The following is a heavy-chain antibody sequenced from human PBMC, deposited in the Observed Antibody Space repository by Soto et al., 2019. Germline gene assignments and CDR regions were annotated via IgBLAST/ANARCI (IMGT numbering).Heavy chain of an antibody. J-gene: IGHJ4*02. Sequence: QVQLVESGGGVVQPGRSLRLSCAASGFTFSSYAMHWVRQAPGKGLEWVAVISYDGSNKYYADSVKGRFTISRDNSKNTLYLQMNSLRAEDTAVYYCASDPKPYGGNHPPPIRWGQGTLVTVSS. V-gene: IGHV3-30-3*01. CDR1: GFTFSSYA. CDR3: ASDPKPYGGNHPPPIR. CDR2: ISYDGSNK. D-gene: IGHD2-15*01.